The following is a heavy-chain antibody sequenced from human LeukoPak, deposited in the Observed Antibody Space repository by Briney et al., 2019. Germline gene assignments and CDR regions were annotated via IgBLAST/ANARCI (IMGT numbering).Heavy chain of an antibody. Sequence: PPGRSLRLSCAASGFTFSSYAMHWVRQAPGKGLEWVAVISYDGSNKYYADSVKGRFTISRDNSKNTLYLQMNSLRAEDTAVYYCARGHYVWGSYRPRYRGQGTLVTVSS. D-gene: IGHD3-16*02. J-gene: IGHJ4*02. V-gene: IGHV3-30-3*01. CDR3: ARGHYVWGSYRPRY. CDR1: GFTFSSYA. CDR2: ISYDGSNK.